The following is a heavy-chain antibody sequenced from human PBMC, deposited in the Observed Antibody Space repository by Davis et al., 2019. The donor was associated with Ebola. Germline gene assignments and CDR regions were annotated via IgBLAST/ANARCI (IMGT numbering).Heavy chain of an antibody. CDR1: GGSFSGYY. D-gene: IGHD3-10*01. J-gene: IGHJ4*02. V-gene: IGHV4-34*01. Sequence: MPSETLSLTCAVYGGSFSGYYWSWIRQPPGKGLEWIGEINHSGSTNYNPSLKSRVTISVDTSKNQFSLKLSSVTAADTAMYYCARHQGAYYSDYWGQGTLVTVSS. CDR3: ARHQGAYYSDY. CDR2: INHSGST.